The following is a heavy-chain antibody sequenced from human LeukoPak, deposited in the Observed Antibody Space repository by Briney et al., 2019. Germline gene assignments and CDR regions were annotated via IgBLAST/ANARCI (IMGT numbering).Heavy chain of an antibody. J-gene: IGHJ5*02. Sequence: SVKVSCKASGGTFSSYAISWVRQAPGQGLEWMGGIIPIFGTANYAQKFQGRATITADESTSTAYMELSSLRSEGTAVYYCARAQYYYGSENWFDPWGQGTLVTVSS. V-gene: IGHV1-69*13. CDR1: GGTFSSYA. CDR3: ARAQYYYGSENWFDP. D-gene: IGHD3-10*01. CDR2: IIPIFGTA.